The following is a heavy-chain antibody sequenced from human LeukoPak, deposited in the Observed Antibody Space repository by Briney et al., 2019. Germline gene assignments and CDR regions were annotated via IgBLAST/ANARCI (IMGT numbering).Heavy chain of an antibody. V-gene: IGHV3-23*01. CDR2: FSATDGSP. Sequence: GRSLRLSCAASGFIFRSYGMHWVRQAPGKGLEWVSSFSATDGSPQYAESVRGRFTISRDNSKNTLYLQMNSLRADDTAVYHCAKSAIAAAGTGAFDMWGQGTMVTVSS. J-gene: IGHJ3*02. CDR1: GFIFRSYG. CDR3: AKSAIAAAGTGAFDM. D-gene: IGHD6-13*01.